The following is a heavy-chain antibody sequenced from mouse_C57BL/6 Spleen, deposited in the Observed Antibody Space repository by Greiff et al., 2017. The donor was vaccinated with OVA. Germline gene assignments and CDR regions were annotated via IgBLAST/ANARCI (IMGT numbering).Heavy chain of an antibody. Sequence: QVQLKQSGPELVKPGASVKLSCKASGYTFTSYDINWVKQRPGQGLEWIGWIYPRDGSTKYNEKFKGKATLTVDTSSSTAYMELHSLTSEDSAVYFCARSPYYCGSSYWYFDVWGTGTTVTVSS. CDR2: IYPRDGST. CDR1: GYTFTSYD. D-gene: IGHD1-1*01. CDR3: ARSPYYCGSSYWYFDV. J-gene: IGHJ1*03. V-gene: IGHV1-85*01.